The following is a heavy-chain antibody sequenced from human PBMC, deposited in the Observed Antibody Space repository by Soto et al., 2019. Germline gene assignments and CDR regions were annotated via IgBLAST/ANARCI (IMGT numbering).Heavy chain of an antibody. J-gene: IGHJ4*02. CDR1: GFTFTSYA. Sequence: EVQLLESGGDLVQPGGSLRLSCAASGFTFTSYAMSWIRQAPGKGLEWVSAITGGGDNTYYADSVKGRFTISRDNSKNTLFLQMNSLTAEDTAFYYCTQDGGSRDWLTVNLGQGAVVTVSS. V-gene: IGHV3-23*01. CDR2: ITGGGDNT. D-gene: IGHD3-9*01. CDR3: TQDGGSRDWLTVN.